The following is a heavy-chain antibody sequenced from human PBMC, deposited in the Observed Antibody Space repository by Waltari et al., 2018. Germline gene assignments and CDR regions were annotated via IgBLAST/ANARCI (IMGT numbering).Heavy chain of an antibody. D-gene: IGHD2-15*01. J-gene: IGHJ4*02. CDR1: GFTFDDYT. Sequence: EVQLVESGGVVVQPGGSLRLSCAASGFTFDDYTMHCVRQTPGKGLELVSLIRWDGGSTDYADSVRGRFTIFRDNSNNSLYLQMNSLRTEDTALYYCAKDIPYYCSGGSCPLQFDYWGQGTLVTVSS. CDR2: IRWDGGST. V-gene: IGHV3-43*01. CDR3: AKDIPYYCSGGSCPLQFDY.